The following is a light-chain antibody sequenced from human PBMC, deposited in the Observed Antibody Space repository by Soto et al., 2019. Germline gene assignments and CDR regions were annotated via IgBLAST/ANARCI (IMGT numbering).Light chain of an antibody. V-gene: IGKV1-5*03. CDR3: QHYNSYLYT. Sequence: DIQMAQSPSTLSASAGERATITCRASQSISSWLAWYQHKPGRAPKLLIYMASTLASGVPTRFSGSGSGTDFTLTSSLLQPDYVATYYCQHYNSYLYTFGQGTRVEIK. CDR1: QSISSW. CDR2: MAS. J-gene: IGKJ1*01.